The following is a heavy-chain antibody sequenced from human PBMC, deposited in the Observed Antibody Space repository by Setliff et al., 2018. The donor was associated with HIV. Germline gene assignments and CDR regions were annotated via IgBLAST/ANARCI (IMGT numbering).Heavy chain of an antibody. CDR3: ARDRSGIAVAAPDAFDV. Sequence: SVKVSCKASGGSFRNYAINWVRQVPGQGLEWMGGIIPLLGTPNYAHKFQGRVTITADKYSSTVYMELSSLRSEDSAVFYCARDRSGIAVAAPDAFDVWGQGTMVTVSS. V-gene: IGHV1-69*06. D-gene: IGHD6-19*01. CDR2: IIPLLGTP. J-gene: IGHJ3*01. CDR1: GGSFRNYA.